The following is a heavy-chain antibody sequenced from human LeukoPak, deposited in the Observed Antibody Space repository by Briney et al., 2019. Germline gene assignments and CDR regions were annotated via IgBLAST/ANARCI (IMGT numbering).Heavy chain of an antibody. V-gene: IGHV3-21*01. Sequence: GGSLRLSCAASGFTFSSYSMNWVRQAPGKGLEWVSSISSSSSYIYYADSVKGRFTISRDNAKNSLYLEMNSLRAEDTAVYYCVRDGQQRGFDYWGQGTLVTVSS. CDR3: VRDGQQRGFDY. CDR1: GFTFSSYS. D-gene: IGHD6-13*01. J-gene: IGHJ4*02. CDR2: ISSSSSYI.